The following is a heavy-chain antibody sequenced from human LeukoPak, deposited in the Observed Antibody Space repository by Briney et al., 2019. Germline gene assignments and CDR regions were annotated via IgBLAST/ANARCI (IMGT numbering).Heavy chain of an antibody. CDR3: ARGFCSSGRCSKYDY. Sequence: GGSLRLSCAASGFTFSNYWMSWVRQAPGKGLEWVAHIKPDGSEKNYVDSVTGRFTISRDNAKNSLYLQMNSLRADDTAIYYCARGFCSSGRCSKYDYWGQGTLVTVSS. CDR2: IKPDGSEK. CDR1: GFTFSNYW. V-gene: IGHV3-7*01. J-gene: IGHJ4*02. D-gene: IGHD2-15*01.